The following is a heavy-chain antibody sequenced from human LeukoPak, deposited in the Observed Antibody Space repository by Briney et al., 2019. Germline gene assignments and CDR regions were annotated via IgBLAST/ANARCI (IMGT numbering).Heavy chain of an antibody. D-gene: IGHD6-19*01. CDR3: AKDARSIAVAGSQFDY. Sequence: GGSLRLSCAASGFTFDDYAMHWVRQAPGKGLEWVSGISWNSGSIGYADSVKGRFTISRDNAKNSLYLQMNSLRAEDTALYYCAKDARSIAVAGSQFDYWGQGTLVTVSS. CDR2: ISWNSGSI. J-gene: IGHJ4*02. CDR1: GFTFDDYA. V-gene: IGHV3-9*01.